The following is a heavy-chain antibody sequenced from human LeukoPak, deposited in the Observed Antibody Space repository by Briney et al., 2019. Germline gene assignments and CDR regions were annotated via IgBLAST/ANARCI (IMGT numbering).Heavy chain of an antibody. Sequence: PGGSLRLSCAASGFTFSSYAVSWVRQAPGKGLEWVSSISGSGGSTYSADSVKGRFTISRDNVKQMVFLQMDNVRADDTAIYYCAKDRSAIDPFYFDLWGHGILVPVSS. D-gene: IGHD6-25*01. J-gene: IGHJ4*01. CDR1: GFTFSSYA. V-gene: IGHV3-23*01. CDR2: ISGSGGST. CDR3: AKDRSAIDPFYFDL.